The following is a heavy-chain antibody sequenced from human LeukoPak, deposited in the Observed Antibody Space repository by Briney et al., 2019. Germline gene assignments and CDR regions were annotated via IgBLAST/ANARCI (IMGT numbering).Heavy chain of an antibody. CDR3: AREFSRPDCSGGSCYEMVDS. CDR1: GLTFSTYS. Sequence: PGGSLRLSRAASGLTFSTYSMNWVRQAPGKGLEWVSYISSSSSTKYYADSVKGRFTISRDNAKNSLYLQMNSLRAEDTAVYYCAREFSRPDCSGGSCYEMVDSWGQGTLVTVSS. V-gene: IGHV3-48*01. J-gene: IGHJ4*02. CDR2: ISSSSSTK. D-gene: IGHD2-15*01.